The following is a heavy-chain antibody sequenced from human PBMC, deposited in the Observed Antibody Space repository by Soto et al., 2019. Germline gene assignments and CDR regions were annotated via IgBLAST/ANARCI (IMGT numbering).Heavy chain of an antibody. D-gene: IGHD1-7*01. CDR3: XXMGDQYNWNYVLVDP. CDR1: GYTFTSYG. V-gene: IGHV1-18*01. CDR2: ISAYNGNT. J-gene: IGHJ5*02. Sequence: ASVKVSCKASGYTFTSYGISWVRQAPGQGLEWMGWISAYNGNTNYAQKLQGRVTMTTXXXXXXXXXXXXXXXXXDTXVYXXXXMGDQYNWNYVLVDPWGQGTLVTVSS.